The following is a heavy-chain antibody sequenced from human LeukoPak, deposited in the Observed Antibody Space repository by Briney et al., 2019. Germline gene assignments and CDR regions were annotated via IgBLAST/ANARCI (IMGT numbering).Heavy chain of an antibody. CDR3: AKDRKRFSVIGVPGDH. CDR1: GFTFSSYG. V-gene: IGHV3-30*18. CDR2: ISYDGSNK. J-gene: IGHJ4*02. Sequence: GGSLRLSCAASGFTFSSYGMHWVRQAPGKGLEWVSGISYDGSNKYYADSVKGRFTISRDNSNNTLYLQMNSLRAEDTAVFYCAKDRKRFSVIGVPGDHWGQGTLVTASS. D-gene: IGHD3-10*01.